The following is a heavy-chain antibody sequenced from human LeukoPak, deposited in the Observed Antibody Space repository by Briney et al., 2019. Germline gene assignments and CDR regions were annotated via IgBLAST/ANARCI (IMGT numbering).Heavy chain of an antibody. V-gene: IGHV3-30*03. Sequence: GGSLRLSCVASGFTFSSYGMHWVRQAPGKGLEWVAVISDDGINRYYLDSVKGRFTISRDNSKNTLYLLMNSLRAEDTAVYYCASIGRSGWYFDYWGQGTLVTVSS. J-gene: IGHJ4*02. CDR3: ASIGRSGWYFDY. CDR1: GFTFSSYG. CDR2: ISDDGINR. D-gene: IGHD6-19*01.